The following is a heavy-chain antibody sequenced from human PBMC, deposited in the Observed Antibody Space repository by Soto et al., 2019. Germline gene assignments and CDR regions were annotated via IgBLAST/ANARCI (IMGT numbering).Heavy chain of an antibody. CDR3: ARQTMVRPLSNSSHP. CDR2: IYHSGST. D-gene: IGHD3-10*01. V-gene: IGHV4-30-2*01. Sequence: PSETLSLTCAVSGGSISSGGYSWSWIRQPPGKGLEWIGYIYHSGSTYYNPSLKSRVTISVDRSKNQFPLKLSSVTAADTAVYYCARQTMVRPLSNSSHPCGQGPLVTVSS. J-gene: IGHJ5*02. CDR1: GGSISSGGYS.